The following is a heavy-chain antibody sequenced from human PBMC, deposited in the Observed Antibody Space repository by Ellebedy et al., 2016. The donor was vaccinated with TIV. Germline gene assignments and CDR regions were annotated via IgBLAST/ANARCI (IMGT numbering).Heavy chain of an antibody. D-gene: IGHD1-26*01. CDR2: ISSSSSYI. V-gene: IGHV3-21*01. J-gene: IGHJ4*02. CDR3: GRDSGRYRLSDY. Sequence: GGSLRLSCAASGFTFSSYSMNWVRQAPGKGLEWVSSISSSSSYIYYADSVKGRFTISRDNAKNSLYLQMNSLRDEDTAVYYCGRDSGRYRLSDYWGQGTLVTVSS. CDR1: GFTFSSYS.